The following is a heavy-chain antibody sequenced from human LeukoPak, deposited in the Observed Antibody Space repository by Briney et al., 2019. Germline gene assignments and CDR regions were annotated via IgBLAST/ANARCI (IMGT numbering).Heavy chain of an antibody. CDR3: ARDRNYYDSSARAFDI. CDR1: GFTFSSYS. Sequence: GGSLRLSCAASGFTFSSYSMNWVRQAPGKGLEWVSYISSSSSTIYYADSVKGRFTISRDNAKNSLYLQMNSLRAEDTAVYYCARDRNYYDSSARAFDIWGQGTMVTVSS. J-gene: IGHJ3*02. CDR2: ISSSSSTI. V-gene: IGHV3-48*01. D-gene: IGHD3-22*01.